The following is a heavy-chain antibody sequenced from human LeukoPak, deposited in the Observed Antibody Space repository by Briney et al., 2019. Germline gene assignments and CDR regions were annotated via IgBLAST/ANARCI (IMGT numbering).Heavy chain of an antibody. CDR3: ASRLPDY. V-gene: IGHV4-38-2*02. Sequence: ASETLSLTCTVSGGSISSGYYWGWIRQPPGKGLEWIGSIYHSGSTYYNPSLKSRVTISVDTSKNQFSLKLSSVTAADTAVYYCASRLPDYWGQGTLVTVSS. CDR2: IYHSGST. J-gene: IGHJ4*02. CDR1: GGSISSGYY.